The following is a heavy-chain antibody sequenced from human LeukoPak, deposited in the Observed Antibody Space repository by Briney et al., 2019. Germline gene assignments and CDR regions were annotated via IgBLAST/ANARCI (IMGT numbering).Heavy chain of an antibody. V-gene: IGHV3-9*01. Sequence: GGSLRLSCAASGFTFDDYAMHWVRQAPGKGLEWVSGISWNSGSIGYAGSVKGRFTISRDNAKNSLYLQMNSLRAEDTALYYCAKAYYYDSSSNVFDIWGQGTMVTVSS. CDR3: AKAYYYDSSSNVFDI. CDR1: GFTFDDYA. CDR2: ISWNSGSI. J-gene: IGHJ3*02. D-gene: IGHD3-22*01.